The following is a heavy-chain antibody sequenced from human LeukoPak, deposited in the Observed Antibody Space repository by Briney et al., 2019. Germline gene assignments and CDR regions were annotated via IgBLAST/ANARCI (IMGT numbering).Heavy chain of an antibody. CDR3: GRGPTVRRTQDYYYMDV. D-gene: IGHD3-10*02. CDR1: GGTFSSYA. CDR2: IIPIFGTA. J-gene: IGHJ6*03. Sequence: ASVKVSCKASGGTFSSYAISWVRQAPGQGLEWMGGIIPIFGTANYAQKFQGRVTITADESTSTAYMELSSLRSEDTAVYYCGRGPTVRRTQDYYYMDVWGKGTTVTVSS. V-gene: IGHV1-69*13.